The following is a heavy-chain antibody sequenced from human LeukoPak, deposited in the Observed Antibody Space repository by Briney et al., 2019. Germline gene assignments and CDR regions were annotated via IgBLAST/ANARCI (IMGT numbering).Heavy chain of an antibody. CDR3: ARGPAPAAREGWFDP. V-gene: IGHV1-69*13. CDR2: IIPIFGTA. J-gene: IGHJ5*02. Sequence: SVKVSCMASGGTFSSYAISWVRQAPGQGLEWMGGIIPIFGTANYAQKFQGRVTITADESTSTAYMELSSLRSEDTAVYYCARGPAPAAREGWFDPWGQGTLVTVSS. D-gene: IGHD2-2*01. CDR1: GGTFSSYA.